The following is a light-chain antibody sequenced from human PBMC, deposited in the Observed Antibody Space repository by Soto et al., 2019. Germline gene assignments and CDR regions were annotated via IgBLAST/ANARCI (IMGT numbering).Light chain of an antibody. Sequence: EIVLTQSPGTLSLSPGESGILSCRTSQTVNSPYLAWYQQKPGQAPRLLISGASTRATGIPDRFSGSGSGTEFTLTISRLESEDFAVYYCHQHKTSPPTFGPGTKVDVK. J-gene: IGKJ3*01. CDR3: HQHKTSPPT. CDR2: GAS. CDR1: QTVNSPY. V-gene: IGKV3-20*01.